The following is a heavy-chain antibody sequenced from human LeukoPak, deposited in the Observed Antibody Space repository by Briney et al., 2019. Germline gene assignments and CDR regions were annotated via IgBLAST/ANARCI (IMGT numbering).Heavy chain of an antibody. Sequence: GGSLRLSCAASGFTFDDYAMHWVRQAPGKGLEWVSGISWNSGSIGYADSVKGRFAISRDNAKNSLYLQMNSLRAEDTALYYCAKDIGGDIVATMVIWGQGTLVTVSS. CDR2: ISWNSGSI. J-gene: IGHJ4*02. CDR1: GFTFDDYA. D-gene: IGHD5-12*01. V-gene: IGHV3-9*01. CDR3: AKDIGGDIVATMVI.